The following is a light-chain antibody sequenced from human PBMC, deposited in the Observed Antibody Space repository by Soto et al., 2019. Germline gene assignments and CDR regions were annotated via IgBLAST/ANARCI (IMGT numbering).Light chain of an antibody. Sequence: QSVLTQPASVSGSPGHSITISCTGTSSDVGNYDLVSWYQQHPDKAPKLMIYEVSKRPSGVSNRFSVSKSGNTASLTISGLQAEDEADYYCCSYAGSTTYVLFGGGTKLTVL. CDR2: EVS. CDR1: SSDVGNYDL. CDR3: CSYAGSTTYVL. V-gene: IGLV2-23*02. J-gene: IGLJ2*01.